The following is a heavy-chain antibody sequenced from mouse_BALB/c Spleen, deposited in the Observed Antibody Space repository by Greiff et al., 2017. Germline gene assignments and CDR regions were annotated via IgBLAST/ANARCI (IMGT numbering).Heavy chain of an antibody. CDR1: GYTFTEYT. Sequence: QGHVKQSGAELVKPGASVKLSCKASGYTFTEYTIHWVKQRSGQGLEWIGWFYPGSGSIKYNEKFKDKATLTADKSSSTVYMELSRLTSEDSAVYFCARHGYGNFRAYAMDYWGQGTSVTVSS. CDR2: FYPGSGSI. D-gene: IGHD2-10*02. CDR3: ARHGYGNFRAYAMDY. V-gene: IGHV1-62-2*01. J-gene: IGHJ4*01.